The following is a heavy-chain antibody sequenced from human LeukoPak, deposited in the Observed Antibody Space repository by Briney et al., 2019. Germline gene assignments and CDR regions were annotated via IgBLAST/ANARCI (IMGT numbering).Heavy chain of an antibody. CDR3: ARDLGQYYDTSDNWFDP. CDR1: GFTFSNYW. V-gene: IGHV3-74*01. J-gene: IGHJ5*02. Sequence: GGSLRLSCAASGFTFSNYWMHWVRQAPGKGLVWVSRINSDGINTSYADSVKGRFTISRDNAKNTLNLQMNSLRAEDTAVYYCARDLGQYYDTSDNWFDPWGQGTLVTVSS. D-gene: IGHD3-22*01. CDR2: INSDGINT.